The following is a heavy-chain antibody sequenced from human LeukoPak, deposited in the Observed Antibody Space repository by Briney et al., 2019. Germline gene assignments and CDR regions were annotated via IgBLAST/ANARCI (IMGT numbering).Heavy chain of an antibody. V-gene: IGHV3-30*02. CDR2: IRYDGSNK. CDR3: AKGEGSSWYLDY. CDR1: GFTFSSYG. J-gene: IGHJ4*02. Sequence: GGSLRLSCAASGFTFSSYGMHWVRQAPGKGLEWVAFIRYDGSNKYYADSVKGRFTISRDNSKNTLYLQMNSLRAEDTAVFYCAKGEGSSWYLDYWDQGALVTVSS. D-gene: IGHD6-13*01.